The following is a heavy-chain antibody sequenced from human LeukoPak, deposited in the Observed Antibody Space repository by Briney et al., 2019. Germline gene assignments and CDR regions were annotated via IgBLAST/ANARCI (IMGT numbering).Heavy chain of an antibody. V-gene: IGHV4-31*03. D-gene: IGHD6-19*01. CDR2: IYYSGST. J-gene: IGHJ4*02. Sequence: SETLSLTCTVSGGSISSGGYYWSWIRQHPGKGLEWIGYIYYSGSTYYNPSLKSRVTISVDTSKNQFSLKLSSVTAADTAVYYCARLLAVAGVDYWGQGTLVTVSS. CDR3: ARLLAVAGVDY. CDR1: GGSISSGGYY.